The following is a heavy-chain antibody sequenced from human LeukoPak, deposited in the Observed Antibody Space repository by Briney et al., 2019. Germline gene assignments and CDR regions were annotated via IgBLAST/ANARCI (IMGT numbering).Heavy chain of an antibody. V-gene: IGHV3-23*01. Sequence: GGSLRLSCAASGFTFTGFAMSWIRQAPGKGPEWVSRIGGSSGSTYYADSVKGRFTISRDNSKKTLYLQMNSLRADDTAVYYCAKMKGPGLYYHYSMDVWGNGSTVIVSS. CDR1: GFTFTGFA. CDR3: AKMKGPGLYYHYSMDV. J-gene: IGHJ6*03. CDR2: IGGSSGST.